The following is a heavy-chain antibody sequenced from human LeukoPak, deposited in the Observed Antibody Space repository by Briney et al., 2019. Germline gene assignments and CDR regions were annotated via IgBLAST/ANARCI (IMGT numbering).Heavy chain of an antibody. J-gene: IGHJ5*02. Sequence: SETLSLTCTVSGGSISSYYWSWIRQPPGKGLEWIGYIYYSGSTNYNPSLKSRVTISVDTSKNRFSLKLSSVTAADTAVYYCARAIAAPDPNFDPWGQGTLVTVSS. CDR3: ARAIAAPDPNFDP. V-gene: IGHV4-59*01. CDR2: IYYSGST. D-gene: IGHD6-6*01. CDR1: GGSISSYY.